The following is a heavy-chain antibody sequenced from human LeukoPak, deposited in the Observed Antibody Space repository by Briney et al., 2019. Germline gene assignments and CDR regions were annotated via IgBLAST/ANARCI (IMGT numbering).Heavy chain of an antibody. J-gene: IGHJ3*02. D-gene: IGHD6-19*01. CDR3: ASARSGQSFVI. CDR1: GFTFNTYW. V-gene: IGHV3-74*01. Sequence: GGSLRLSCVAAGFTFNTYWIHWVRQGPGKGLVWVSLISADGTTTTYADSVKGRFTISRDNSKNTLYLQMHSLRAEDTAVYYCASARSGQSFVIWGEGAMFTVSS. CDR2: ISADGTTT.